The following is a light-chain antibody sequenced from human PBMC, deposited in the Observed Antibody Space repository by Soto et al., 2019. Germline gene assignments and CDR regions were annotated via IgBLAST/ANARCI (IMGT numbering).Light chain of an antibody. J-gene: IGLJ2*01. Sequence: QPVLTQSPSASASLGASVKLTCTLSSGHSNYAIAWHQQQSEKGTRYLMKLNSDGSHSTGDGIPDRFSGSSSGAERYLTSSRLQSEDEADYYCQTWGSGIVVFGGGTKLTVL. V-gene: IGLV4-69*01. CDR1: SGHSNYA. CDR2: LNSDGSH. CDR3: QTWGSGIVV.